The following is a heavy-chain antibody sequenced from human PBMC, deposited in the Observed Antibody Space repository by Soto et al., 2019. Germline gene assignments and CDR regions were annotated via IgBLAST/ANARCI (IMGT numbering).Heavy chain of an antibody. CDR1: GGSISGHY. J-gene: IGHJ5*02. D-gene: IGHD1-1*01. CDR2: IYATGTT. V-gene: IGHV4-4*07. Sequence: SETLSLTCTVSGGSISGHYWSWIRKSAGKGLEWIGRIYATGTTDYNPSLKSRVMMSVDTSKKQFSLKLRSVTAADTAVYYCVRDGTKTLRDWFDPWGQGISVTVSS. CDR3: VRDGTKTLRDWFDP.